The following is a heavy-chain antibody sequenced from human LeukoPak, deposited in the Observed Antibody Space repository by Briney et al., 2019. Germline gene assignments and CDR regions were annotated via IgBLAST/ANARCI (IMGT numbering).Heavy chain of an antibody. J-gene: IGHJ4*02. CDR3: ASLYGGYVASDY. Sequence: ASVKVSCKASGYSFIVYYIHWVRQAPGQGLEWMGWINPNSGGTNYAQRFLGRVTMTRDTSITTAYMELSRLSSDDTAVYYCASLYGGYVASDYWGQGTLVTVSS. CDR1: GYSFIVYY. D-gene: IGHD4-17*01. CDR2: INPNSGGT. V-gene: IGHV1-2*02.